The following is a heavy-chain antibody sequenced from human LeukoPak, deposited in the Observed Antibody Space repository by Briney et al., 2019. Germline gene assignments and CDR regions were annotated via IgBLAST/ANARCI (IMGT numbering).Heavy chain of an antibody. V-gene: IGHV1-46*01. Sequence: ASVKVSCKASGYTFTGYYMHWVRQAPGQGLEWMGIINPSGGSTSYAQKFQGRVTMTRDMSTSTVYMELSSLRSEDTAVYYCARDSRVRGVILWWGQGTLVTVSS. J-gene: IGHJ4*02. CDR2: INPSGGST. D-gene: IGHD3-10*01. CDR1: GYTFTGYY. CDR3: ARDSRVRGVILW.